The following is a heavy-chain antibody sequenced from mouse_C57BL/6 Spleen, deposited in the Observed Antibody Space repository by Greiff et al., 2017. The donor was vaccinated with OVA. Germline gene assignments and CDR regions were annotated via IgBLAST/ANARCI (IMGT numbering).Heavy chain of an antibody. CDR2: ISYDGSN. V-gene: IGHV3-6*01. Sequence: EVQLQQSGPGLVKPSQSLSLTCSVTGYSITSGYYWNWIRQFPGNKLEWMGYISYDGSNNYNPSLKNRISITRDTSKNQFFLKLNSVTTEDTATYYCARVKRDDGYLYYFDYWGQGTTLTVSS. D-gene: IGHD2-3*01. J-gene: IGHJ2*01. CDR3: ARVKRDDGYLYYFDY. CDR1: GYSITSGYY.